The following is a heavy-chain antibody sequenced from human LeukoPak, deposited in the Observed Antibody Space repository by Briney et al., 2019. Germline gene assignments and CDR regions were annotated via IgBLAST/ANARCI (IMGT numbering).Heavy chain of an antibody. V-gene: IGHV1-3*03. CDR2: INAGNGNT. D-gene: IGHD3-22*01. J-gene: IGHJ4*02. Sequence: ASVKVSCKASGYTFTSYAMHWVRQAPGQRLEWMGWINAGNGNTKYSQEFQVRVTITRDTSASTAYMELSSLRSEDMAVYYCARGYYDSSGYYYDYWGQGTLVTVSS. CDR3: ARGYYDSSGYYYDY. CDR1: GYTFTSYA.